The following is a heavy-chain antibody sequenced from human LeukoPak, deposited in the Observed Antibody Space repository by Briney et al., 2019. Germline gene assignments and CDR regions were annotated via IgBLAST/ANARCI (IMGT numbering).Heavy chain of an antibody. Sequence: PGGSLRLSCAASGFTFSSYAMSWVRQAPGKGLEWVSAISGSGGSTYYAGSVKGRFTISRDNSKNTLYLQMNSLRAEDTAVYYCAKDRERLGIAAAGRRGYFDYWGQGTLVTVSS. D-gene: IGHD6-13*01. CDR1: GFTFSSYA. J-gene: IGHJ4*02. CDR3: AKDRERLGIAAAGRRGYFDY. V-gene: IGHV3-23*01. CDR2: ISGSGGST.